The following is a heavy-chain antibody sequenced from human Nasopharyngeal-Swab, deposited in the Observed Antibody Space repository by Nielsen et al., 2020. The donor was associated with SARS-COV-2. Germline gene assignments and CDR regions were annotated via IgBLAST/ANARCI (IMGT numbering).Heavy chain of an antibody. CDR3: AIVLRLPGSSWSFTPTPLPLPSSFSS. CDR1: GGSISSSSYY. J-gene: IGHJ5*02. D-gene: IGHD6-13*01. CDR2: INHSGST. Sequence: SETLSLTCTVSGGSISSSSYYWGWIRQPPGKGLEWIGEINHSGSTNYDPSLKSRVTISVDTSKNQFSLKLSSVTASDTAVYYCAIVLRLPGSSWSFTPTPLPLPSSFSSLVQGTLVTVPS. V-gene: IGHV4-39*07.